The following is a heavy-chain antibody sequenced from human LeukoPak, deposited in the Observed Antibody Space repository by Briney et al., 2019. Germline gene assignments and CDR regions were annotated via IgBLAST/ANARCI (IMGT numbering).Heavy chain of an antibody. CDR2: ISGSGGST. CDR1: GFTFSSYA. J-gene: IGHJ4*02. Sequence: GGSLRLSCAASGFTFSSYAMSWVRQAPGKGLEWVSAISGSGGSTYYADSVKGRFTISRDNSKNRLYLQMNSLRAEDTAVYYCAKDRYVAAAGTVLFDYWGQGTLVTVSS. D-gene: IGHD6-13*01. V-gene: IGHV3-23*01. CDR3: AKDRYVAAAGTVLFDY.